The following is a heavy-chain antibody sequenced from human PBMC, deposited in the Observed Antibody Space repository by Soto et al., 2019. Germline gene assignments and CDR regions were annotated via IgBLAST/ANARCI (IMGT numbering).Heavy chain of an antibody. CDR3: ARAFTAALSYWYFDL. Sequence: QVQLQESGPGLVKPSQALSLTCTVSGGSISSGGYYWSWIRQHPGKGLEWIGYIYYSGSTYYNPSLKSRVTISVDTSKNQFSLKLSSVTAADTAVYYCARAFTAALSYWYFDLWGRGTLVTVSS. J-gene: IGHJ2*01. V-gene: IGHV4-31*03. CDR2: IYYSGST. D-gene: IGHD6-13*01. CDR1: GGSISSGGYY.